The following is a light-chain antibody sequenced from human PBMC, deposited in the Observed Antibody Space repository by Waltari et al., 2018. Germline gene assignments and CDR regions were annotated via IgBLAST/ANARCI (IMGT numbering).Light chain of an antibody. J-gene: IGLJ3*02. Sequence: QSALTQPASVSGSPGQSITISCTGTSIDVGSYNLVSWYQQHPGKAPKLMIDDVSNRPAGVSHRFSGSKSGNTASLTISGLQAEDEADYYCSSYTSSSTLGVFGGGTKLTVL. CDR2: DVS. CDR3: SSYTSSSTLGV. V-gene: IGLV2-14*02. CDR1: SIDVGSYNL.